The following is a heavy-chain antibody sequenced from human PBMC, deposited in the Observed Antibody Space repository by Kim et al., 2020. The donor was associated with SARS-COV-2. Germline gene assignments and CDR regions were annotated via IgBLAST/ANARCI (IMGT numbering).Heavy chain of an antibody. V-gene: IGHV3-74*01. J-gene: IGHJ4*02. CDR3: AHFGFDWLLSL. D-gene: IGHD3-9*01. CDR2: ISSDGSFT. CDR1: GFIFSHYW. Sequence: GGSLRLSCEGSGFIFSHYWMHWVRQAPGKGLVWVSRISSDGSFTGYADSVKGRFTISRDNAKNTLYLQMNSLRAEDTAVYYWAHFGFDWLLSLWGQGTLVTVSS.